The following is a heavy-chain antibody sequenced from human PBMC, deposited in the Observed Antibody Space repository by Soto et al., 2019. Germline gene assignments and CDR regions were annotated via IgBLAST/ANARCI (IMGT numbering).Heavy chain of an antibody. J-gene: IGHJ6*02. V-gene: IGHV3-74*01. CDR2: INSDGSST. CDR1: GFTFSSYW. D-gene: IGHD2-2*01. Sequence: GGSLRLSCAASGFTFSSYWMHWVRQAPGKGLVWVSRINSDGSSTSYADSVKGRFTISRDNAKNTLYLQMNSLRAEDTAVYYCARDRAPDIVVVPAAISYYGMDVWGQGTTVTVSS. CDR3: ARDRAPDIVVVPAAISYYGMDV.